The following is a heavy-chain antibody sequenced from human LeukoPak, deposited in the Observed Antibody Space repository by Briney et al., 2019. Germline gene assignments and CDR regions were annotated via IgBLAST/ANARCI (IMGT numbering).Heavy chain of an antibody. Sequence: SETLSLTCTVSGGSISSYYWSWIRQPPGKGLEWIGYIYYSGSTNYNPSLKSRVTISVDTSKNQFSLKLSSVTAADTAVYYCARSLDYDFWARAFDPWGQGTLVTVSS. CDR1: GGSISSYY. V-gene: IGHV4-59*12. D-gene: IGHD3-3*01. CDR2: IYYSGST. CDR3: ARSLDYDFWARAFDP. J-gene: IGHJ5*02.